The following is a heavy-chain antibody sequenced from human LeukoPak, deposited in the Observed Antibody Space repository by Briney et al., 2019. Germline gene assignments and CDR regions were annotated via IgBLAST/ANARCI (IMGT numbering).Heavy chain of an antibody. V-gene: IGHV3-23*01. D-gene: IGHD6-19*01. J-gene: IGHJ4*01. CDR1: GFTFSNSA. Sequence: GGSLRLSCAASGFTFSNSAMSWVRQAPGKGLEWVSTLSGSGITTYYADSVKGRFTISRDNSKNSLYLQMNSLRAEDTAVYYCAKGIYSSGWSYFDYWGHGTLVTVSS. CDR3: AKGIYSSGWSYFDY. CDR2: LSGSGITT.